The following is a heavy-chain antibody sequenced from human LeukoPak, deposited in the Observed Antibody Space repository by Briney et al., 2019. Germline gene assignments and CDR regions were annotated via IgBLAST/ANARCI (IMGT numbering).Heavy chain of an antibody. V-gene: IGHV5-51*01. Sequence: GESLKISCKGSGYGFTNYWIGWVRQMPGKGLEWMGIIYPGDSDTRYSPSFQGQVSISADKSISTAYLQWSSLKASDTAMYYCARPLSGSYFGRGAFDIWGQGTMVTVSS. CDR2: IYPGDSDT. J-gene: IGHJ3*02. CDR3: ARPLSGSYFGRGAFDI. D-gene: IGHD1-26*01. CDR1: GYGFTNYW.